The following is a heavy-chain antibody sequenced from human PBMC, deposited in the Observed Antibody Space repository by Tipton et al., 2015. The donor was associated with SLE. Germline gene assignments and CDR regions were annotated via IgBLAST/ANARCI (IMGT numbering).Heavy chain of an antibody. Sequence: SLRLSCAASGFTFSSYSMNWVRQAPGKGLEWVSYISSSSSRIYYADSVKGRFTISRDNAKNSLDLQMNNLRAEDTAVYYCARPVVGATGYFDSWGQGTLVTVSS. D-gene: IGHD1-26*01. V-gene: IGHV3-48*01. CDR2: ISSSSSRI. CDR1: GFTFSSYS. CDR3: ARPVVGATGYFDS. J-gene: IGHJ4*02.